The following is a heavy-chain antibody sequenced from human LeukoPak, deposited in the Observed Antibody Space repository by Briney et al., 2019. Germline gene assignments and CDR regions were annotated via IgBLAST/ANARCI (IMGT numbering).Heavy chain of an antibody. CDR1: GFTVSSNY. CDR2: IYSGGST. V-gene: IGHV3-53*01. J-gene: IGHJ6*03. CDR3: ARDRAGALGYYYYMDV. D-gene: IGHD1-26*01. Sequence: GGSLRLSCAASGFTVSSNYMSWVSQAPGKGLEWVSVIYSGGSTYYADSVKGRFTISRDNSKNTLYLQMNSLRAEDTAVYYCARDRAGALGYYYYMDVWGKGTTVTVSS.